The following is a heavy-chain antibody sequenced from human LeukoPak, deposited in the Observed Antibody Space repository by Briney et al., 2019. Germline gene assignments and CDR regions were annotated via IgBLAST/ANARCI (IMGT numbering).Heavy chain of an antibody. D-gene: IGHD3-10*01. CDR2: INHSGST. V-gene: IGHV4-34*01. CDR3: ARPRYGSGSLDS. CDR1: GGSFSGHY. Sequence: KSSETLSLTCAVYGGSFSGHYWTWIRQPPGKGLEWIGEINHSGSTTYNPSLNSRVTISVDTSKNQSSLRLSSVTAADTAVYYCARPRYGSGSLDSWGQGTLVTVSS. J-gene: IGHJ5*01.